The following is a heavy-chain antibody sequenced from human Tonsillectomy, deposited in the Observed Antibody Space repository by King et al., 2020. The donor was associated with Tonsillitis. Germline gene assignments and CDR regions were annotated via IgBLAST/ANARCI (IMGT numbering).Heavy chain of an antibody. CDR3: ARPRHCGGDCYSHYYFDY. J-gene: IGHJ4*02. CDR1: GYSFTSYW. CDR2: IYPGDSDT. V-gene: IGHV5-51*01. D-gene: IGHD2-21*02. Sequence: VQLVESGAEVKKPGESLKISCKGSGYSFTSYWIGWVRQMPGKGLEWMGIIYPGDSDTRYSPSFQGQVTISADKPISTAYLQWSSLKASDTAMYYCARPRHCGGDCYSHYYFDYWGQGTLVTVSS.